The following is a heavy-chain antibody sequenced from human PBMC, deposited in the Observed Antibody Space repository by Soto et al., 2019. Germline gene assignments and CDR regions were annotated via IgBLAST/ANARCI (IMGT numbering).Heavy chain of an antibody. J-gene: IGHJ6*02. V-gene: IGHV4-34*01. CDR1: GGSFSGYY. CDR2: INHSGST. Sequence: PSETLSLTCAVYGGSFSGYYWSSIRQPPGKGLEWIGEINHSGSTNYNPSLKSRVTISVDTSKNQFSLKLSSVTAADTAVYYCARTPSITMVRGVYRGRGMDVWGQGTTVTVS. D-gene: IGHD3-10*01. CDR3: ARTPSITMVRGVYRGRGMDV.